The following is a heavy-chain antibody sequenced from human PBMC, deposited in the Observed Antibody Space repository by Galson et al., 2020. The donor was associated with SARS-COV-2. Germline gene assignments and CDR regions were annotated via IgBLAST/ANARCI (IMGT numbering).Heavy chain of an antibody. CDR2: IWYDGSNK. J-gene: IGHJ6*02. CDR1: GFSFSSYG. Sequence: GGSLRLSCAASGFSFSSYGMHWVRQAPGKGLEWVAVIWYDGSNKYYADSVKGRFTISRDNSKDTLYLQMNSLRAEDTAVYYCARDRLISSNYYYYVMDVWGQGTRVIVSS. D-gene: IGHD5-12*01. V-gene: IGHV3-33*01. CDR3: ARDRLISSNYYYYVMDV.